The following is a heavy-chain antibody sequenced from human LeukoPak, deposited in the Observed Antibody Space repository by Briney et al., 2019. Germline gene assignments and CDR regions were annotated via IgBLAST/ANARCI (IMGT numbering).Heavy chain of an antibody. CDR1: GFTFSSNW. CDR3: AKSLGTGAPYDY. Sequence: TGGSLRLSCAAFGFTFSSNWMSWVRQAPGKGLEWVATINADGSVKHYVDSVKGRFTISRDNAKNPLSLQMDTLRAEDTAVYYCAKSLGTGAPYDYWGQGTLVTVSS. J-gene: IGHJ4*02. CDR2: INADGSVK. D-gene: IGHD1-1*01. V-gene: IGHV3-7*01.